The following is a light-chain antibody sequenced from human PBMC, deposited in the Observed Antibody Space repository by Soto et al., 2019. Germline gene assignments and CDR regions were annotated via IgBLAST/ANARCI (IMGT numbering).Light chain of an antibody. Sequence: QSALTQPASVSGSPGQSITISCTGTSGDLGSYNRVSWYQQHPGKAPKLIIYEVTDRPSGVSNRFSGSKYGNTASLTISGLQAEDEAEYYCSSYTNINTRACVFGTGTKLTVL. J-gene: IGLJ1*01. CDR1: SGDLGSYNR. V-gene: IGLV2-14*01. CDR3: SSYTNINTRACV. CDR2: EVT.